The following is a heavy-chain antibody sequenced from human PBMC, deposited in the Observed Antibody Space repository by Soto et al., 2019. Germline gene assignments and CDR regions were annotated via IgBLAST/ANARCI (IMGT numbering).Heavy chain of an antibody. D-gene: IGHD2-2*01. CDR1: GFSVTSYA. Sequence: EVQLLESGGGLVQPGGSLRLSCAASGFSVTSYAMSWLRQAPGKGLEWVSVLSGSGIGKEDADSVKGRFTISRDHSRNTLYRQMTGLRVEDPAVYYCAKDRYCSATSCEDFGSWGQGTLVTVSS. V-gene: IGHV3-23*01. J-gene: IGHJ4*02. CDR2: LSGSGIGK. CDR3: AKDRYCSATSCEDFGS.